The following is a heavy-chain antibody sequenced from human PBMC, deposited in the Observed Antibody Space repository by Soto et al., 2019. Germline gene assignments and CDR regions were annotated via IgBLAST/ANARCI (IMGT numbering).Heavy chain of an antibody. V-gene: IGHV4-31*03. Sequence: SQTQSLTCTVSGGSISSGGYYWSWIRQHPGKGLEWIGYIYYSGSTYYNPSLKSRVTISVDTSKNQFSLKLSSVTAADTAVYYCARDRHPPYYFDYWGQGTLVTVSS. CDR3: ARDRHPPYYFDY. J-gene: IGHJ4*02. CDR1: GGSISSGGYY. CDR2: IYYSGST.